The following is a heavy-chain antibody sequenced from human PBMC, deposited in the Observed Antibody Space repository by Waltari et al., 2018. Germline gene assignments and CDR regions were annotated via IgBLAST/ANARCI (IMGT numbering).Heavy chain of an antibody. D-gene: IGHD6-6*01. Sequence: QVQLQESGPGLVKPSQTLSLTCTVSGGSISSGGYYWSWIRQHPGKGLEWIGYIYYRGITYYNPSLKSRVTISVDTSKTQFSRKLSSVTAADTAVYYCAREGVGSSADPWGQGTLVTVSS. CDR1: GGSISSGGYY. CDR2: IYYRGIT. V-gene: IGHV4-31*03. J-gene: IGHJ5*02. CDR3: AREGVGSSADP.